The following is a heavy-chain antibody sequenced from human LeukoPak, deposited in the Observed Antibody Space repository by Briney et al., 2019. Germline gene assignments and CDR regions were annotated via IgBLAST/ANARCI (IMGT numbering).Heavy chain of an antibody. V-gene: IGHV4-4*09. CDR2: IYTSGST. Sequence: SETLSLTCTVSGGSISSYYWSWIRQPPGKGLEWIGYIYTSGSTNYNPSLKSRVTISVDTSKNQFSLKLSPVTAADTAVYYCARGRRYYDFWSGYSPYNWFDPWGQGTLVTVSS. CDR3: ARGRRYYDFWSGYSPYNWFDP. CDR1: GGSISSYY. D-gene: IGHD3-3*01. J-gene: IGHJ5*02.